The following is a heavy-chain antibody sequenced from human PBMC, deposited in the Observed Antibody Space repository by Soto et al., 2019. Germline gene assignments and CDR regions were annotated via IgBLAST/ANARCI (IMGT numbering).Heavy chain of an antibody. CDR1: GFTFSDYY. CDR3: ARTIVAAGGLRYFDL. V-gene: IGHV3-11*05. J-gene: IGHJ2*01. D-gene: IGHD6-13*01. Sequence: QVQLVESGGGLVKPGGSLRLSCAASGFTFSDYYMSWIRQAPGKGLEWVSYINSSSSYTNYADSVKGRFTISRDNANNSLYLQMNSLRAEDTAVYYCARTIVAAGGLRYFDLWGRGTLVTVSS. CDR2: INSSSSYT.